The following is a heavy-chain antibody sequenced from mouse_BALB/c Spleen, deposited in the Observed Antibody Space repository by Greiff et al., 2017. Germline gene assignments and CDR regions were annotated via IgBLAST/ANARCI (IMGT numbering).Heavy chain of an antibody. CDR2: ISSGGSYT. D-gene: IGHD2-14*01. J-gene: IGHJ3*01. CDR3: ATYYRYDVGAY. Sequence: DVKLVESGGGLVKPGGSLKLSCAASGFTFSSYAMSWVRQSPETRLAWVAEISSGGSYTYYPDTVTGRCTISRDNAKNTLYLEMSSLRSEDTAMYYCATYYRYDVGAYWGQGTLVTVSA. CDR1: GFTFSSYA. V-gene: IGHV5-9-4*01.